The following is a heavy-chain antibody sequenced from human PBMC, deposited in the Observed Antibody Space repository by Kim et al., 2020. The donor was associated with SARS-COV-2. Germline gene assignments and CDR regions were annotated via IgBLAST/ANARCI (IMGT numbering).Heavy chain of an antibody. D-gene: IGHD3-16*01. J-gene: IGHJ5*02. Sequence: ASVKVSCKASGYPFTSYVISWVRQAPGQGLEWMGSISVYNNKRKYGQKFEGRVTMTTDTFTDTAYMEIRSLTSDDTAVYYCARDYEYVMQCGAREDFDHW. CDR2: ISVYNNKR. CDR3: ARDYEYVMQCGAREDFDH. CDR1: GYPFTSYV. V-gene: IGHV1-18*04.